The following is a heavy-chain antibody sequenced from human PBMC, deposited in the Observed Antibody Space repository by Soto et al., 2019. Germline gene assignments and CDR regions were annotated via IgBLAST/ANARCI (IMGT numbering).Heavy chain of an antibody. J-gene: IGHJ3*02. D-gene: IGHD3-22*01. Sequence: SETLSLTCTVSGGSISSGGYYWSWIRQHPGKGLEWIGYIYYSGSTYYNPSLKSRVTISVDTSKNQFSLKLSSVTAADTAVYYCARDYYDSSGYSHDYDAFDIWGQGTMVTVSS. CDR2: IYYSGST. CDR1: GGSISSGGYY. V-gene: IGHV4-31*03. CDR3: ARDYYDSSGYSHDYDAFDI.